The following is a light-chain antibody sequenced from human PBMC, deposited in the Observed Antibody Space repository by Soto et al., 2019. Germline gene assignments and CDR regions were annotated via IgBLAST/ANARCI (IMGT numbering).Light chain of an antibody. CDR1: LSISSS. CDR3: LQYNNWPWT. Sequence: EIVMTQSPGTLSVSPGERATLSCRVSLSISSSLAWYQQKPGRAPRLLIHGVSTRATGIPARFSGSGSGTEFTLTISSLQSEDFAVYYCLQYNNWPWTFGLGTKVEIK. J-gene: IGKJ1*01. CDR2: GVS. V-gene: IGKV3-15*01.